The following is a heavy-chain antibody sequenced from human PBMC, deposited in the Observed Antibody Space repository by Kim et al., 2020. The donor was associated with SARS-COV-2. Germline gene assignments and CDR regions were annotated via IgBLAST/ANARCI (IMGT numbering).Heavy chain of an antibody. CDR1: GFTLSSYS. CDR3: ARDLYGSGSYPHYFDC. J-gene: IGHJ4*02. D-gene: IGHD3-10*01. Sequence: GGSLRLSCAASGFTLSSYSMNWVRQAPGKGLEWVSYIGGSSTTIYYADSVKGRFTISRDNAKNSLFLQRNSLRDEDTAVYYCARDLYGSGSYPHYFDCWGQGTLVTVSS. V-gene: IGHV3-48*02. CDR2: IGGSSTTI.